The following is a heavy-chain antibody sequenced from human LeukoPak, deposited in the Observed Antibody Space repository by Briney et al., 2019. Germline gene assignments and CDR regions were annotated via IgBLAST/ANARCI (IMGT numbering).Heavy chain of an antibody. V-gene: IGHV3-48*01. CDR1: GFTFSSSP. CDR3: ARCGDY. Sequence: GGSLRLSCAASGFTFSSSPMNWVRQAPGKGLEWVSYISSSSTIYYADSVKGRFTISRDNAKNSLYLQMNSLRVEDTAVCYCARCGDYWGQGTLVTVSS. CDR2: ISSSSTI. J-gene: IGHJ4*02.